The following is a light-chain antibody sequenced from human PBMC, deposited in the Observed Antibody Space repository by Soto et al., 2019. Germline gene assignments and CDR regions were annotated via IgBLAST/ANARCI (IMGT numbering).Light chain of an antibody. Sequence: DIVMTQSPDSLAASLGERASLNCKSRQTVLYRSNNKNYLAWYQQKQGQPPKMLIYWASTRESGVNDRFSGSGSGTDFTLSISSLQAEDVAVYYCQKYYSTQWTCGQGTKVDIK. CDR2: WAS. V-gene: IGKV4-1*01. CDR3: QKYYSTQWT. J-gene: IGKJ1*01. CDR1: QTVLYRSNNKNY.